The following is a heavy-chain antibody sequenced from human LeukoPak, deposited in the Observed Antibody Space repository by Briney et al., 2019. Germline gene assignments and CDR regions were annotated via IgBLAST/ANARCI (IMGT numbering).Heavy chain of an antibody. CDR1: GGSISSYY. Sequence: PSETLSLTCTVSGGSISSYYWSWIRQPPGKGLEWIGYIYTSGSTNYSPSLKSRVTISVDTSKNQFSLKLSSVTAADTAVYYCARQTQPYYYYYYYMDVWGKGTTVTVSS. CDR2: IYTSGST. J-gene: IGHJ6*03. D-gene: IGHD6-13*01. V-gene: IGHV4-4*09. CDR3: ARQTQPYYYYYYYMDV.